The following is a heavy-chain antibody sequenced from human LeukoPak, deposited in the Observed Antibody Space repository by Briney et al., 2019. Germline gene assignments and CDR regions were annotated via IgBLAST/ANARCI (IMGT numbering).Heavy chain of an antibody. CDR3: ARLNYYDSSGYPTRGFDY. CDR1: GYSFTSYW. D-gene: IGHD3-22*01. V-gene: IGHV5-51*01. Sequence: GESLKISCKGSGYSFTSYWIGWVRQMPGKGLEWMGIIYPGDSDTRYSPSFQGQVTISAVKSISTAYLQWSSLKASDTAMYYCARLNYYDSSGYPTRGFDYWGQGTLVTVSS. CDR2: IYPGDSDT. J-gene: IGHJ4*02.